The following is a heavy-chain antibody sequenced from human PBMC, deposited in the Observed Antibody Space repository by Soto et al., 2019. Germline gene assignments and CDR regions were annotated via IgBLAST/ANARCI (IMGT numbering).Heavy chain of an antibody. Sequence: QITLKESGPTLVKPTQTLTLTCTFSGFSLSTSGVGVGWIRQPPGKALEWLALIYWDDDKRYSPSLKSRLTITKDTSKNQVVLTMTNMDPVDTATYYCAHDRHYFWSGYPFDPWGQGTLVTVSS. J-gene: IGHJ5*02. V-gene: IGHV2-5*02. CDR3: AHDRHYFWSGYPFDP. D-gene: IGHD3-3*01. CDR2: IYWDDDK. CDR1: GFSLSTSGVG.